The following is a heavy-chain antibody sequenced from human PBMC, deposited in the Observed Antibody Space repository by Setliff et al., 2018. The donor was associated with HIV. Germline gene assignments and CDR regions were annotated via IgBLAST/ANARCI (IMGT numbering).Heavy chain of an antibody. D-gene: IGHD5-12*01. J-gene: IGHJ4*02. CDR3: ANRLNYIVATDY. Sequence: PGGSLRLSCAASHFTFSTYAMTWVRQAPGKGLEWVSSISGTGGTTYYADSVKGRFTISRDNSKNTLYLQMNSLRADDTAVYYCANRLNYIVATDYWGQGTLVTVSS. V-gene: IGHV3-23*01. CDR2: ISGTGGTT. CDR1: HFTFSTYA.